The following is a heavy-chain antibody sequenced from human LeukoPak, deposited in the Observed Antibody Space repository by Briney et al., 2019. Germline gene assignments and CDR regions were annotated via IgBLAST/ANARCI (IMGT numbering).Heavy chain of an antibody. J-gene: IGHJ3*02. V-gene: IGHV4-59*01. CDR3: ARGPLRHYYGSGDDAFDI. Sequence: KASETLSLTCTVSGGSISSYYGSWIRQPPGKGLEWIGYIYYSGSTKYNPSLKSRVTTSVDTSKTQFPLKLSSVTAADTAVYYCARGPLRHYYGSGDDAFDIWGQGTIVTASS. D-gene: IGHD3-10*01. CDR1: GGSISSYY. CDR2: IYYSGST.